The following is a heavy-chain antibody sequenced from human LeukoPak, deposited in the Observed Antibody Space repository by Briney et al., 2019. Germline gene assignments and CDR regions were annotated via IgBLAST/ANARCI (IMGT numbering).Heavy chain of an antibody. CDR1: GGSISSGGYY. Sequence: SETLSLTCNVSGGSISSGGYYWSWIRQPAGKGLEWIGRIYTSGSTNYNPSLKSRVTMSVDTSKNQFSLKLSSVTAADTAVYYCARDGAGTTLHYYYYMDVWGKGTTVTVSS. D-gene: IGHD1-7*01. CDR2: IYTSGST. V-gene: IGHV4-61*02. CDR3: ARDGAGTTLHYYYYMDV. J-gene: IGHJ6*03.